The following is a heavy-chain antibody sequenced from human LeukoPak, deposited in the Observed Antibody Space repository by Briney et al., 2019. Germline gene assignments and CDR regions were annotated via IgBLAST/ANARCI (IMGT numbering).Heavy chain of an antibody. CDR1: AGSISSYY. CDR2: IYYGGST. D-gene: IGHD2-2*01. V-gene: IGHV4-59*12. Sequence: SETLSLTYTVSAGSISSYYWSWIRQPPGKGLEWIGYIYYGGSTNYNPSLKSRVTISVDTSKNQFSLKLSSVTAADTAVYYCARGHQIDYWGQGTLVTVSS. J-gene: IGHJ4*02. CDR3: ARGHQIDY.